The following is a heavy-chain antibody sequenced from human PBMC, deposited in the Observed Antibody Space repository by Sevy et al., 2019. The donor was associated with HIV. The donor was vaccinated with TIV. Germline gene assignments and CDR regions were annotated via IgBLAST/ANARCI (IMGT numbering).Heavy chain of an antibody. V-gene: IGHV4-38-2*02. CDR2: IYHSGST. Sequence: SETLSLTCTVSGYSISSGYYWGWIRQPPGKGLEWIGSIYHSGSTYYNPSLKSRVTISVDTSKNHFSLMLSSVTAADTAVYYCARDPYYDILTGYYMSGGFDYWGQGTLVTVSS. D-gene: IGHD3-9*01. CDR1: GYSISSGYY. J-gene: IGHJ4*02. CDR3: ARDPYYDILTGYYMSGGFDY.